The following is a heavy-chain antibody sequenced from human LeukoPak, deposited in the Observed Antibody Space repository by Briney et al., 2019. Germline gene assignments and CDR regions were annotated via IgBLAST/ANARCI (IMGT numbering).Heavy chain of an antibody. CDR1: GYTFTSYG. CDR3: ARGWPVGYSGSYYDY. V-gene: IGHV1-18*01. J-gene: IGHJ4*02. D-gene: IGHD1-26*01. CDR2: ISAYNGNT. Sequence: ASVKLSFKASGYTFTSYGISWVRQAPGQGLEWMGWISAYNGNTNYAQKLQGRVTMTTDTSTSTAYMELRSPRSDDTAVYYCARGWPVGYSGSYYDYWGQGTLVTVSS.